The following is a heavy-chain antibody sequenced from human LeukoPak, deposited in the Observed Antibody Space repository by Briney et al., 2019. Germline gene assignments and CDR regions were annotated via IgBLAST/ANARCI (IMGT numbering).Heavy chain of an antibody. CDR3: ARHNGSRGGIFDY. D-gene: IGHD3-10*01. CDR1: GGSISSFY. V-gene: IGHV4-59*08. J-gene: IGHJ4*02. CDR2: IHYSGST. Sequence: SETLSLTCTVSGGSISSFYWSWIRQPPRKGLEWIGHIHYSGSTNYSPSLKRRVTISVDTSKNQFSLKLSSVTAADTAVYYCARHNGSRGGIFDYWGQGTLVTVSS.